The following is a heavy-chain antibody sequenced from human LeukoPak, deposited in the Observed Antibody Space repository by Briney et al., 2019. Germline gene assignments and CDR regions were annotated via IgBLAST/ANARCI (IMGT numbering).Heavy chain of an antibody. J-gene: IGHJ3*02. D-gene: IGHD3-10*01. V-gene: IGHV3-11*01. CDR1: GFTFSDYY. CDR3: AKSATMVRGVNDAFDI. CDR2: ISSSGSTI. Sequence: KTGGSLRLSCAASGFTFSDYYMSWIRQAPGKGLEWVSYISSSGSTIYYADSVKGRFTISRDNAKNSLYLQMNSLRAEDTAVYYCAKSATMVRGVNDAFDIWGQGTMVTVSS.